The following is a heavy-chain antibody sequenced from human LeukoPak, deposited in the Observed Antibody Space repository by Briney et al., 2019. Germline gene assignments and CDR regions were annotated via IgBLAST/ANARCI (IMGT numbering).Heavy chain of an antibody. Sequence: PSETLSLTCAVYGGSFSCYYWSWIRQPPGKGLEWIGEINHSGSTNYNPSLKSRVTISVDTSKNQFSLKLSSVTAADTAVYYCASYSSGLFGTYYFDYWGQGTLVTVSS. J-gene: IGHJ4*02. D-gene: IGHD6-19*01. CDR3: ASYSSGLFGTYYFDY. CDR1: GGSFSCYY. CDR2: INHSGST. V-gene: IGHV4-34*01.